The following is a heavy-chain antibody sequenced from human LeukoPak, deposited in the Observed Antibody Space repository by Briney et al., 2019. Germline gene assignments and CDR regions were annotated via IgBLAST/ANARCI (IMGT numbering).Heavy chain of an antibody. J-gene: IGHJ5*02. CDR3: AREGRAYRYSSSWYPTPSWFDP. CDR1: GFTLSSYA. V-gene: IGHV3-30*04. D-gene: IGHD6-13*01. Sequence: GRSLRLSCAASGFTLSSYAMHWVRQAPGKGLEWVAVISYDGSNKYYADSVMGRFTISRDNAKNSLYLQMNSLRAEDTAVYYCAREGRAYRYSSSWYPTPSWFDPWGQGTLVTVSS. CDR2: ISYDGSNK.